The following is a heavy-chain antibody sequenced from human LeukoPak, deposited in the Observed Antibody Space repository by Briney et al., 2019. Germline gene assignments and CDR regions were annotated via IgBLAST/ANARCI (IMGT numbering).Heavy chain of an antibody. CDR1: GGSISSYY. Sequence: PSETLSLTRTVSGGSISSYYWSWIRQPPRKGLEWIGHIYYSGSTNYNPSLKSRVTISVDTSKNQFSLKLSSVTAADTAVYYCARDDYGGNSGNWYFDLWGRGTLVSVSS. V-gene: IGHV4-59*01. CDR2: IYYSGST. J-gene: IGHJ2*01. CDR3: ARDDYGGNSGNWYFDL. D-gene: IGHD4-23*01.